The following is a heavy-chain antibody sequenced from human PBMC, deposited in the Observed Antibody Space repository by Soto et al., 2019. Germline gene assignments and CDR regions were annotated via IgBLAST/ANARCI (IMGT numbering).Heavy chain of an antibody. Sequence: SETLSLTCTVSGGSISSSSYFWGWIRQPPGKGLEWIGNIYYSGSTLYNPSLMSRVTISVDTSNNQFSLNLSSVTAEDTAEFYFARSRGYCSRTSCYGASDVWGQGTMVTVSS. CDR3: ARSRGYCSRTSCYGASDV. D-gene: IGHD2-2*01. CDR2: IYYSGST. CDR1: GGSISSSSYF. V-gene: IGHV4-39*01. J-gene: IGHJ3*01.